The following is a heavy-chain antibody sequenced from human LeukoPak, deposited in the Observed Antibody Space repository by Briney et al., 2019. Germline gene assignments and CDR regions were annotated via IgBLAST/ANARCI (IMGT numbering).Heavy chain of an antibody. CDR2: IMPFLDVA. Sequence: GASVKVSCKASGDTFNDYTFSWVRQAPGQGLEWMGRIMPFLDVANYAPKFQGRVTLTADKSTSTAYMELSDLKSEDTAVYYCARGYYDSSGCFDYWGQGTLVTVSS. V-gene: IGHV1-69*02. CDR1: GDTFNDYT. D-gene: IGHD3-22*01. J-gene: IGHJ4*02. CDR3: ARGYYDSSGCFDY.